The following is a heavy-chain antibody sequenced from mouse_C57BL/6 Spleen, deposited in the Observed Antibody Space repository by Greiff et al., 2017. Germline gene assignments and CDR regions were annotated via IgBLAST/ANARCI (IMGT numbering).Heavy chain of an antibody. D-gene: IGHD1-1*01. CDR1: GFTFSSYA. J-gene: IGHJ2*01. CDR2: ISSGGDYS. Sequence: EVKLVESGEGLVKPGGSLKLSCAASGFTFSSYAMSWVRQTPEKRLEWVAYISSGGDYSYYADTVKGRFTLSRDNARNTLYLQMSSLKSEDTAMYYCTRERGHYGSSDDYFDDWGQGTTLTVSS. V-gene: IGHV5-9-1*02. CDR3: TRERGHYGSSDDYFDD.